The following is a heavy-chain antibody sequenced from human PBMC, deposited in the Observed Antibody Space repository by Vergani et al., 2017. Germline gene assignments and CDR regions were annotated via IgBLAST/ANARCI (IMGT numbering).Heavy chain of an antibody. CDR3: ATVGTVAFYYYYGMDV. J-gene: IGHJ6*02. CDR1: GFTFSSYA. V-gene: IGHV3-23*01. CDR2: ISGSGGST. Sequence: EVQLLESGGGLVQPGGSLRLSCAASGFTFSSYAMSWVRQAPGKGLEWVSAISGSGGSTYYADSVKGRLTTSRDKSKNTLYLQMNSLRAEDTAVYYCATVGTVAFYYYYGMDVWGQGTTVTVSS. D-gene: IGHD4-23*01.